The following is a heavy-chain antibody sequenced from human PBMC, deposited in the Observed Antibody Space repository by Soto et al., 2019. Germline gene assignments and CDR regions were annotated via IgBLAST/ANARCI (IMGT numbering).Heavy chain of an antibody. CDR2: INTDGSVT. CDR1: CFTFNNFW. D-gene: IGHD1-26*01. CDR3: ARQTGLGATNY. V-gene: IGHV3-74*01. Sequence: LRLSCAGCCFTFNNFWMHWVRQAPGKGLVWVARINTDGSVTSHADSVKGRFTISRDNAKSTLYLQMNSLRAEDSARYYCARQTGLGATNYWGRGTLVTVSS. J-gene: IGHJ4*02.